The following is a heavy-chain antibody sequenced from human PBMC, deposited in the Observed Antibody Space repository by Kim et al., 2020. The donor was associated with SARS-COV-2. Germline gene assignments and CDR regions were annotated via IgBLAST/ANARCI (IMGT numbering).Heavy chain of an antibody. Sequence: VKGRVTISRDNAKNTMYLQMNSLRAEDTAVYYCGGAETLGSSWRIYYFDYWGQGTLVTVSS. J-gene: IGHJ4*02. V-gene: IGHV3-74*01. CDR3: GGAETLGSSWRIYYFDY. D-gene: IGHD6-13*01.